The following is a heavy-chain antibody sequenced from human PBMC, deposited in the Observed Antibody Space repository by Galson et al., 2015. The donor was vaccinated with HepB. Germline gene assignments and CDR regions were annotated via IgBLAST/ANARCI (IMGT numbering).Heavy chain of an antibody. CDR1: GYAFTGHN. V-gene: IGHV1-2*06. CDR2: MNPNTGGT. Sequence: SVKVSCKASGYAFTGHNLHWVRQAPGQGLEWMGLMNPNTGGTNYAQRFQGRVTMTRDTSISTGYMDQSGLNSDDTAVYYCAGGIVGASYGFDIWGQGTMVTVSS. J-gene: IGHJ3*02. D-gene: IGHD1-26*01. CDR3: AGGIVGASYGFDI.